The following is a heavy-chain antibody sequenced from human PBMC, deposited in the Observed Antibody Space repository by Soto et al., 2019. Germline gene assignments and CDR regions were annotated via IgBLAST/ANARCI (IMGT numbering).Heavy chain of an antibody. V-gene: IGHV1-69*12. Sequence: QVQLVQSGAEVKKPGSSVKVSCKASGGTFSSYAISWVRQAPGQGLEWMGGIIPIFGTANYAQKFQGRVTITADESTRTAYMKLSSLNSEDTAVYYRARVVDTKSYYYYGMDVWGQGTTVTVSS. CDR2: IIPIFGTA. D-gene: IGHD5-18*01. CDR3: ARVVDTKSYYYYGMDV. CDR1: GGTFSSYA. J-gene: IGHJ6*02.